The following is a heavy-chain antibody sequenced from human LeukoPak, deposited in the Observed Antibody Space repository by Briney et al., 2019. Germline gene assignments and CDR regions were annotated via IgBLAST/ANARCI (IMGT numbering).Heavy chain of an antibody. J-gene: IGHJ4*02. Sequence: ASVKVSCKASGYTFTSYGITWVRQAPGQGLEWMGWISTYNGNTNYAQNLQGRVTMTTDTSTSTAYMELRSLRSDDTAVYYCAREDLTPGTYYYDSSGPRGFDYWGQGTLVTVSS. CDR2: ISTYNGNT. D-gene: IGHD3-22*01. CDR1: GYTFTSYG. V-gene: IGHV1-18*01. CDR3: AREDLTPGTYYYDSSGPRGFDY.